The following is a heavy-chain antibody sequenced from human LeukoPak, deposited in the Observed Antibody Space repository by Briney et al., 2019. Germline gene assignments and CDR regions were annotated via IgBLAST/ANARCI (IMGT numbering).Heavy chain of an antibody. V-gene: IGHV5-51*01. CDR1: GYIFSSYW. D-gene: IGHD1-26*01. Sequence: GESLKISCKGSGYIFSSYWIGWVRQMPGKGLEWMGIIYPDDSGTRYSPSFQGQVTISADKSISTAYLQWSSLKASDTAMYYCARYSGGSYYWSFDYWGQGTLVTVSS. CDR2: IYPDDSGT. CDR3: ARYSGGSYYWSFDY. J-gene: IGHJ4*02.